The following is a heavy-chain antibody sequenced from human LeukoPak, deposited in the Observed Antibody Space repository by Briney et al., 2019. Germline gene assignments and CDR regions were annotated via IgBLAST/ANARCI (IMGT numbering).Heavy chain of an antibody. Sequence: GASVKVSCKASGYTFTSYDINWVRQATGQGLEWMGWMNPNSGNTGYAQKFQGRVTMTRNTSISTAYMELSSLRSEDTAVYYCARGPGFWSGYYPTWYYYGMDVWGQGTTVTVSS. V-gene: IGHV1-8*01. CDR1: GYTFTSYD. CDR2: MNPNSGNT. J-gene: IGHJ6*02. D-gene: IGHD3-3*01. CDR3: ARGPGFWSGYYPTWYYYGMDV.